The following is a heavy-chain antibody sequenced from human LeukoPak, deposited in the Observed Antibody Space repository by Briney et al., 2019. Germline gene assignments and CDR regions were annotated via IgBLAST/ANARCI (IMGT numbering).Heavy chain of an antibody. D-gene: IGHD3-10*01. J-gene: IGHJ4*02. CDR1: GGTFSSYA. CDR2: IIPIFGTA. Sequence: ASVKVSCKASGGTFSSYAISWVRQAPGQGLEWMGGIIPIFGTANYAQKFQGRVTITTDESTSTAYMELSSLRSEDTAVYYCARVLTMVRGEDYFDYWGQGTLVTVSS. V-gene: IGHV1-69*05. CDR3: ARVLTMVRGEDYFDY.